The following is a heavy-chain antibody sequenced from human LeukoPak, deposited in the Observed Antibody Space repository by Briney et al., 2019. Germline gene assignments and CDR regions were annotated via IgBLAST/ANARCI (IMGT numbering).Heavy chain of an antibody. V-gene: IGHV1-2*02. CDR2: INPNSGGT. CDR1: GYTFTGYY. J-gene: IGHJ4*02. Sequence: ASVKVSCKASGYTFTGYYMHWVRQAPGQGLEWMGWINPNSGGTNYAQKFQGRVTMTRDTSISTVYMELSSLRSEDTAVYYCARDSPITMVRGVIDYWGQGTLVTVSS. CDR3: ARDSPITMVRGVIDY. D-gene: IGHD3-10*01.